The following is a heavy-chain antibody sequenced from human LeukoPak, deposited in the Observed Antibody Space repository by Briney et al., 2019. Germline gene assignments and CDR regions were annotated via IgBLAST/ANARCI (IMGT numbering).Heavy chain of an antibody. V-gene: IGHV3-74*01. CDR2: INSDESIT. CDR3: ARGLVPGFLDY. J-gene: IGHJ4*02. D-gene: IGHD4-11*01. Sequence: GGSLRLSCAASGFTFSSSWMYWVRQAPGKGLVWFSRINSDESITTYADSVKGRFTISRDNAKNTLYLQTNSLRAEDTAVYYCARGLVPGFLDYWGQGTPVTVSS. CDR1: GFTFSSSW.